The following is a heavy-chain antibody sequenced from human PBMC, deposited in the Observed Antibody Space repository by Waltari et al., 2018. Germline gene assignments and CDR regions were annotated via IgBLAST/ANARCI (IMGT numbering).Heavy chain of an antibody. V-gene: IGHV1-24*01. CDR3: TRDRVGYCSGGTCYSRWFDP. CDR1: GYSLTASA. CDR2: FDPEYGEV. D-gene: IGHD2-15*01. Sequence: QVQLVQSGAEVKKPGASVKVSCRVSGYSLTASAFHWVRQAPGNGLEWLGGFDPEYGEVVYAQEFQGRVTMTEDTSKDTAYMELSSLTYEDTAVYYCTRDRVGYCSGGTCYSRWFDPWGQGTLVTVSS. J-gene: IGHJ5*02.